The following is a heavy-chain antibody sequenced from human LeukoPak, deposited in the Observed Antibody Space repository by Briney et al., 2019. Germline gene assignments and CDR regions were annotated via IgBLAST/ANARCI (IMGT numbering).Heavy chain of an antibody. D-gene: IGHD1-14*01. CDR2: IYPGDSHP. J-gene: IGHJ4*02. CDR1: GYNFTSYW. CDR3: ARGPAGNQFDY. Sequence: RHGXSLQISCEGSGYNFTSYWIGWGRQLPGKGLEWMGIIYPGDSHPSYSPSFQGQVAISADKSISTAYLQWSSLKASDTAMYYCARGPAGNQFDYWGQGTLVTVSS. V-gene: IGHV5-51*01.